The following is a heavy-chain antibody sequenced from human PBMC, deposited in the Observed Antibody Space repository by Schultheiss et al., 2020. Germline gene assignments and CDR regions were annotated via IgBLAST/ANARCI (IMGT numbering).Heavy chain of an antibody. CDR2: INPSGGST. CDR3: ARDRTSSWSSGAADY. CDR1: GYTFTSYY. Sequence: ASVKVSCKASGYTFTSYYMHWVRQAPGQGLEWMGIINPSGGSTSYAQKFQGRVTMTRDTSTSTAYMELRSLRSDDTAVYYCARDRTSSWSSGAADYWGQGTMVSVPS. D-gene: IGHD6-13*01. V-gene: IGHV1-46*01. J-gene: IGHJ4*02.